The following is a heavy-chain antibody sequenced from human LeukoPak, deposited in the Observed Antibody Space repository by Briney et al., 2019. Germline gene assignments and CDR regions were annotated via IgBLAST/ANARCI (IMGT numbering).Heavy chain of an antibody. CDR1: GFTFSSYE. CDR2: TYNDGSTT. CDR3: ARAGQYSGTYDFYYMDV. J-gene: IGHJ6*03. Sequence: GGSLRLSCAAYGFTFSSYEMNWVRQAPGKGLVWVSRTYNDGSTTTYADSVKGRFTISRDNAKNTLFLQMNSLRAEDTAVYYCARAGQYSGTYDFYYMDVWGKGTSVTISS. D-gene: IGHD1-26*01. V-gene: IGHV3-74*03.